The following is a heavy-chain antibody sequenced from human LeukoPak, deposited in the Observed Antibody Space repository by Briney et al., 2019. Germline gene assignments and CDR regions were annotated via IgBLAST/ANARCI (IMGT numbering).Heavy chain of an antibody. CDR1: GLAFSSYG. Sequence: GGSLRLSCAASGLAFSSYGMHWVRQAPGKGLEWVAVIWSDGSVKYYGDSVKGRFTISRDNSKNTVYLQMDSLRAEDTALYYCASAAGAFDNWGQGTLVTVSS. V-gene: IGHV3-33*01. CDR2: IWSDGSVK. J-gene: IGHJ4*02. CDR3: ASAAGAFDN. D-gene: IGHD6-19*01.